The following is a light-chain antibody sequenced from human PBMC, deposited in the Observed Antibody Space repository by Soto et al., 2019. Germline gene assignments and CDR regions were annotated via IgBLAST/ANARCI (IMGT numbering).Light chain of an antibody. CDR2: GAS. CDR3: QQYGSSGT. J-gene: IGKJ1*01. CDR1: QSVDID. Sequence: EIVLTQSPGTLSVSPGERVTLSCRASQSVDIDLAWYQQKPGQAPRLLIYGASNRATGIPDRFSGSGSGTDFTLTISRLEPEDFAVYYCQQYGSSGTFGQGTKVDIK. V-gene: IGKV3-20*01.